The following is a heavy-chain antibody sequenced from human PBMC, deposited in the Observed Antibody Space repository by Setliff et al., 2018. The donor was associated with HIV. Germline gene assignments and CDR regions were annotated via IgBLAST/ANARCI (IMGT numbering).Heavy chain of an antibody. V-gene: IGHV4-34*01. Sequence: SETLSLTCAVYGGSFSGYYWSWIRQPPGKGLEWIGEINHSGSTNYNPSLKSRVTISVDTSKNQFSLKLSSVTAADTAVYYCARMVVVVTNWFDPRGQGTLVTVSS. D-gene: IGHD2-15*01. CDR2: INHSGST. CDR1: GGSFSGYY. CDR3: ARMVVVVTNWFDP. J-gene: IGHJ5*02.